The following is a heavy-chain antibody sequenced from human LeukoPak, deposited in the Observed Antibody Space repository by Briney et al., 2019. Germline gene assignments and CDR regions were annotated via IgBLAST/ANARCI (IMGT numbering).Heavy chain of an antibody. J-gene: IGHJ4*02. CDR3: ARAVVPAAIADY. CDR2: INPNSGGT. CDR1: GYTFTCYY. V-gene: IGHV1-2*02. Sequence: ASVKVSCKASGYTFTCYYMHWVRQAPGQGLEWMGWINPNSGGTNYAQKFQGRVTMTRDTSISTAYMALSRLRSDDTAVYYCARAVVPAAIADYWGQGTLVTVSS. D-gene: IGHD2-2*01.